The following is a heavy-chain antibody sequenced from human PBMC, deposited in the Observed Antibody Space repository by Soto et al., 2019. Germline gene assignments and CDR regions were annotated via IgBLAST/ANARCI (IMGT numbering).Heavy chain of an antibody. Sequence: QLQLQESGSGLVKPSQTLSLTCAVSGGSISSGGYSWSWIRQPPGKGLEWIGYIYHSGSTYYNPCLKSRVTISVDRSKNQFSLKLSSVTAADTAVYYCARDVCSGGSCYRWFDPWGQGTLVTVSS. D-gene: IGHD2-15*01. V-gene: IGHV4-30-2*01. CDR1: GGSISSGGYS. CDR2: IYHSGST. CDR3: ARDVCSGGSCYRWFDP. J-gene: IGHJ5*02.